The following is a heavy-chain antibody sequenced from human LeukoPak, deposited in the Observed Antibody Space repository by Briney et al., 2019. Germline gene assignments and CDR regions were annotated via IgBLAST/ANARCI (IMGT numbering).Heavy chain of an antibody. D-gene: IGHD6-19*01. Sequence: PGGSLRLSCAASGFTFSDYYMSWIRQAPGKGLEWVSYISSSGSTINSADSVKGRFTISRDNAKNSLYLQMNSLRAEDTAVYYCARVWAVARPWDVWGKGTTVTVSS. CDR3: ARVWAVARPWDV. J-gene: IGHJ6*04. CDR1: GFTFSDYY. V-gene: IGHV3-11*04. CDR2: ISSSGSTI.